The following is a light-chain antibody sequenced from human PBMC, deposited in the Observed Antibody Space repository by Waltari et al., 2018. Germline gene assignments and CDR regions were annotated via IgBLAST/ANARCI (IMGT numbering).Light chain of an antibody. CDR3: QQFDTDVT. V-gene: IGKV1-5*01. J-gene: IGKJ2*01. Sequence: IQVIQSPSTLSASVGDTVTISCRVSHRIIIWLAWYQQKPGKAPRLLIKKASTLEDGVPSRFSGSGAGAECTLTIKSLQPDDFGTYFCQQFDTDVTFGQGTKVEI. CDR1: HRIIIW. CDR2: KAS.